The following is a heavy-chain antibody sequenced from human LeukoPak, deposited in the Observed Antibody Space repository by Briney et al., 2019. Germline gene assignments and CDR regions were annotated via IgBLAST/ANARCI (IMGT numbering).Heavy chain of an antibody. V-gene: IGHV1-18*01. D-gene: IGHD2-15*01. CDR2: ISAYNGNT. CDR3: ARVLAFGYCSGGSCYSVDALDI. Sequence: ASVKVSCKASGYTFTSYGISWVRQAPGQGLEWMGWISAYNGNTNYAQKLQGRVTMTTDTSTSTAYMELRSLRSDDTAVYYCARVLAFGYCSGGSCYSVDALDIWGQGTMVTVSS. CDR1: GYTFTSYG. J-gene: IGHJ3*02.